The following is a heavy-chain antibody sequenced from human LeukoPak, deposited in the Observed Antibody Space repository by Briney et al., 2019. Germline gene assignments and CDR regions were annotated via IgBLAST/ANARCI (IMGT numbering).Heavy chain of an antibody. D-gene: IGHD3-10*01. CDR2: LYYGGNT. J-gene: IGHJ3*02. V-gene: IGHV4-39*01. CDR3: ARRAKSRAFDI. CDR1: GDSISSSDRY. Sequence: SETLSLTCTVSGDSISSSDRYWAWIRQPPGKGLEWIGSLYYGGNTYYNPSLNGRLTIYVDTSKNQLSLTLRSVTAADAALYFCARRAKSRAFDIWGQGTMVTVSS.